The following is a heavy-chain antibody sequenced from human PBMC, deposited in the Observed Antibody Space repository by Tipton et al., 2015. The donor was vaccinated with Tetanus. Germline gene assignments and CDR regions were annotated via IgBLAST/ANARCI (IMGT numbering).Heavy chain of an antibody. Sequence: SLRLSCAASGFTFSNYAMAWVRQAPGKGLEWVSGISVRGSHTYYADPVKGRFSISRDNSKNTVYLQMNSLRDEDTAVYYCAKDPASRGWFDPWGQGTLASVSS. CDR1: GFTFSNYA. J-gene: IGHJ5*02. CDR2: ISVRGSHT. V-gene: IGHV3-23*01. CDR3: AKDPASRGWFDP.